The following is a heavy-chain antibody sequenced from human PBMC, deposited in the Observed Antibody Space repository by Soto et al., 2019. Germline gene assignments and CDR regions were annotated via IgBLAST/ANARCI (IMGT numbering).Heavy chain of an antibody. D-gene: IGHD3-22*01. Sequence: ASVQVSFQAYGYPSPADHMHCVRHAPGQGLEWMGWINPNNGGTNYAQKFQGRGTMTRDTSISTAYMELGRLRYDDTAVYYCARGKPYDSSGYTLIYYYYGMDVWGQGTTVTVSS. CDR2: INPNNGGT. CDR1: GYPSPADH. J-gene: IGHJ6*02. V-gene: IGHV1-2*02. CDR3: ARGKPYDSSGYTLIYYYYGMDV.